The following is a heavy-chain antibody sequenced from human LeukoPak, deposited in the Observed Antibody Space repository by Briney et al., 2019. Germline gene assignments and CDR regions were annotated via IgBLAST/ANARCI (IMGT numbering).Heavy chain of an antibody. Sequence: SQTLSLTCTVSGGSISSGGYYWSWIRQHPGKGLEWIGYIYYSGSTYYNPSLKSRVTISVDTSKNQFSLKLSSVTAADTAVYYCASGSTRYWYFDLWSRGTLVTVSS. V-gene: IGHV4-31*03. CDR3: ASGSTRYWYFDL. CDR2: IYYSGST. J-gene: IGHJ2*01. D-gene: IGHD2-2*01. CDR1: GGSISSGGYY.